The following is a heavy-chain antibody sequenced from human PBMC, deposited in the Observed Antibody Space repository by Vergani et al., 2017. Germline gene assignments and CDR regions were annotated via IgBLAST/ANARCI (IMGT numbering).Heavy chain of an antibody. V-gene: IGHV3-21*01. CDR3: ASGVPGYQLATQYFQH. D-gene: IGHD2-2*01. J-gene: IGHJ1*01. Sequence: EVQLVESGGGLVKPGGSLRLPCVASGFTFGSYSMNWVRKAPGKGLGWFSFISSSSSYRYYADSVKGRFTISRDNGEYSLLLQMNSLRPEDTAVYYCASGVPGYQLATQYFQHWGQGTLVTVSS. CDR2: ISSSSSYR. CDR1: GFTFGSYS.